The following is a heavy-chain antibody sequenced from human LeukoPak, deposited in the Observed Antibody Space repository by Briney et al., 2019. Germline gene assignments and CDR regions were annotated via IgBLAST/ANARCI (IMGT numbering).Heavy chain of an antibody. CDR2: INHSGST. Sequence: ATLSLTCAVYGGSFSGYNWSWLRPPPEKGLERIGEINHSGSTNYNPCLKSRVTISVDTSKNPFYLKVSSVTSEDTAVYYCARLSRLLPQFDYWGQGTLVTVSS. CDR3: ARLSRLLPQFDY. D-gene: IGHD1-26*01. J-gene: IGHJ4*02. CDR1: GGSFSGYN. V-gene: IGHV4-34*01.